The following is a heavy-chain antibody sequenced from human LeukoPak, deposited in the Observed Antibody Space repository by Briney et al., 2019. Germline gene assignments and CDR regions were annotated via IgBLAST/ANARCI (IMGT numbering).Heavy chain of an antibody. CDR2: IYPRDSDT. V-gene: IGHV5-51*01. CDR3: ARQDGSGIYYFDY. Sequence: GESLQISFQGSGYSFASYWIGWVRPMPGKGLEWMGIIYPRDSDTRYSPSFQGQVTISADKSISTAYLQWSSLKASDTAMYYCARQDGSGIYYFDYWGQGTLVTVSS. J-gene: IGHJ4*02. D-gene: IGHD3-10*01. CDR1: GYSFASYW.